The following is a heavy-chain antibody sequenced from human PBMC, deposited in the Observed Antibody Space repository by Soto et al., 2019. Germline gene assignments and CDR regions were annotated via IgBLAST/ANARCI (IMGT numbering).Heavy chain of an antibody. Sequence: QVHLVQSGAEVKKPGASVKVSCKASGYTFTSYGITWVRQAPGQGLEWMGWISAHNGNTDYAQKLQGRVIVTIDTATSTPDMELRSRRSDDPAVYYCARGRYGDYWGQGALVTVSS. CDR3: ARGRYGDY. CDR1: GYTFTSYG. V-gene: IGHV1-18*01. CDR2: ISAHNGNT. J-gene: IGHJ4*02. D-gene: IGHD1-1*01.